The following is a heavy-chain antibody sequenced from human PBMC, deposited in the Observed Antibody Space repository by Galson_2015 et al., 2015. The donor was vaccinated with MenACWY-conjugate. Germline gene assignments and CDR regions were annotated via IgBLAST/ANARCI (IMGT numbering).Heavy chain of an antibody. J-gene: IGHJ4*02. CDR2: MSHGGGFK. CDR3: ARYNYVYYFDY. D-gene: IGHD3-10*02. Sequence: SLRLSCAASGFTFSSCDIHWVRQAPGKGLEWVAVMSHGGGFKFYADSVEGRFAISRDSSRNTLYLQMNGLRAEDTAVYYCARYNYVYYFDYWGQGTLVTVSS. V-gene: IGHV3-30*03. CDR1: GFTFSSCD.